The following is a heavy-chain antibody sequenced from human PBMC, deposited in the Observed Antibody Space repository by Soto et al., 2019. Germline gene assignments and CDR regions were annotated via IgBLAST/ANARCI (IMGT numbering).Heavy chain of an antibody. V-gene: IGHV1-69*06. CDR3: ARAIKRWEVHYYFDY. Sequence: QVVLLQSGAEVKGPGSSVRVSCKVSGSTFNNFAFSWVRQAPGHGPEWMGGIVVISNTADYSRRFQDRVNITADTSTRTLYMELGGLTFEDTAVYYCARAIKRWEVHYYFDYWGQGTLVTVSS. J-gene: IGHJ4*02. D-gene: IGHD1-26*01. CDR2: IVVISNTA. CDR1: GSTFNNFA.